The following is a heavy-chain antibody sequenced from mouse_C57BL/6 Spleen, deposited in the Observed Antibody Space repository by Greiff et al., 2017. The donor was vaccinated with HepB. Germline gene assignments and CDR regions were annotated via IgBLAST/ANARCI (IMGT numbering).Heavy chain of an antibody. CDR2: IYPSDSET. J-gene: IGHJ3*01. CDR1: GYTFTSYW. Sequence: QVQLQQPGAELVRPGSSVKLSCKASGYTFTSYWMDWVKQRPGQGLEWIGNIYPSDSETHYNQKFKDKATLTVDKSSSTAYMQLSSLTSEDSAVYYCARPPRGLRQGFAYWGQGTLVTVSA. D-gene: IGHD2-4*01. V-gene: IGHV1-61*01. CDR3: ARPPRGLRQGFAY.